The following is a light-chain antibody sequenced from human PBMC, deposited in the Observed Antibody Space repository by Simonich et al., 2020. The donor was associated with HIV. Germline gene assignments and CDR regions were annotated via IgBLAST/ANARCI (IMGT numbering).Light chain of an antibody. CDR2: KAS. V-gene: IGKV1-5*03. Sequence: DIQMTQSPSTLSASVGHSVTITCRASQTISSWLAWYQQKPGKAPNLLIYKASSLESGVSSRFSGSGSGTEFTLTISGLQPDDFATYYCQHRGTFGQGTKVEI. CDR3: QHRGT. CDR1: QTISSW. J-gene: IGKJ1*01.